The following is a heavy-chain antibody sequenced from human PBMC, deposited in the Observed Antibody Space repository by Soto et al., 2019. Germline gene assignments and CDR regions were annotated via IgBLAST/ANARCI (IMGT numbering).Heavy chain of an antibody. CDR3: AKGSGYSYGNLYYYYYYGMDV. Sequence: GGSLRLSCAASGFTFSSYAMSWVRQAPGKGLEWVSAISGSGGSTYYADSVKGRFTISRDNSKNTLYLQMNSLRAEDTAVYYCAKGSGYSYGNLYYYYYYGMDVWGQGTTVTVSS. CDR2: ISGSGGST. V-gene: IGHV3-23*01. D-gene: IGHD5-18*01. J-gene: IGHJ6*02. CDR1: GFTFSSYA.